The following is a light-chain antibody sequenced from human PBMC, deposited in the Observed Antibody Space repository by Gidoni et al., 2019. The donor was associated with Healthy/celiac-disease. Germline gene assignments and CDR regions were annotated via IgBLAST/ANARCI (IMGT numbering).Light chain of an antibody. CDR3: QQYNNWGT. V-gene: IGKV3-15*01. J-gene: IGKJ1*01. CDR2: GAS. CDR1: QSVSSN. Sequence: EIAMTQSPATLSVSPGARATLSCRASQSVSSNLAWYQQKPGQAPRLLIYGASTRAAGIPARFSGSGSGTEFTLTISSLQSEDFAVYYCQQYNNWGTFGQGTKVEIK.